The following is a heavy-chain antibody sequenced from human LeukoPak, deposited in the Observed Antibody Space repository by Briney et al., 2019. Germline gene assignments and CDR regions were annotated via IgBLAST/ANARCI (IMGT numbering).Heavy chain of an antibody. CDR3: AREGYYGSRSYGWFDP. Sequence: GASVKVSCKTSGYTFTSYYIHWVRQAPGQGLEWMGRINPNSGDTNYAQKFQGRVTMTRDTSISTAYMELTRLRSDDTALYYCAREGYYGSRSYGWFDPWGQGTLVAVSS. D-gene: IGHD3-10*01. CDR2: INPNSGDT. V-gene: IGHV1-2*06. J-gene: IGHJ5*02. CDR1: GYTFTSYY.